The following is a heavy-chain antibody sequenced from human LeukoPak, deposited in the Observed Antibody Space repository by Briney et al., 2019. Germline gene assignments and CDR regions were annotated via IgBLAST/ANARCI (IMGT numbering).Heavy chain of an antibody. Sequence: GGSLRLSCAASGFIFSTYGMHWVRQAPGKGLEWVAFIRYDGINKFYADSVKGRFTISRDTSKNTLFLEMSSLRAEDMAVYYCAKSHVIASYVGDYWGQGTLVTVSS. D-gene: IGHD2-21*01. J-gene: IGHJ4*02. CDR3: AKSHVIASYVGDY. CDR1: GFIFSTYG. CDR2: IRYDGINK. V-gene: IGHV3-30*02.